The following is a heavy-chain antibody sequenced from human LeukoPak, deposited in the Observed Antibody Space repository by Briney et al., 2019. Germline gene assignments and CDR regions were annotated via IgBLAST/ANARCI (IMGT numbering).Heavy chain of an antibody. CDR1: GGTFCSYA. D-gene: IGHD2-2*01. CDR3: ARGVVPAARGVFDY. CDR2: IIPIFGTA. J-gene: IGHJ4*02. V-gene: IGHV1-69*06. Sequence: SVKVSCKASGGTFCSYAISWVRQAPGQGLEWMGGIIPIFGTANYAQKFQGRVTITADKPTSTAYMELSSLRSEDTAVYYCARGVVPAARGVFDYWGQGTLVTVSS.